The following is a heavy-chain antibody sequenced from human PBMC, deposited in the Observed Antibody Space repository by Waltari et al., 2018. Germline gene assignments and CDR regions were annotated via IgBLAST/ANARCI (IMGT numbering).Heavy chain of an antibody. CDR3: VRGVGSPGDY. CDR2: MDPPYSET. CDR1: GYTFTSYW. D-gene: IGHD3-10*01. J-gene: IGHJ4*02. V-gene: IGHV5-10-1*03. Sequence: EVQLVQSGAEVKKPGESLRLSCKGSGYTFTSYWSNWVRQMPGKGLEWMGRMDPPYSETHYNPSFQGHVTISADKSTSTAYVQWNSLKASDAATYYCVRGVGSPGDYWGQGTLVTVSS.